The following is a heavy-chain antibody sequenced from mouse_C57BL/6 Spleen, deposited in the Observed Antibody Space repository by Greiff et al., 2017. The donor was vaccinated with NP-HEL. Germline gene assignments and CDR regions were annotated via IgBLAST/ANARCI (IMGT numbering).Heavy chain of an antibody. D-gene: IGHD3-2*02. CDR2: IRLKSDNYAT. V-gene: IGHV6-3*01. J-gene: IGHJ3*01. CDR3: TGTAQATWFAY. Sequence: LQQSGGGLVQPGGSMKLSCVASGFTFSNYWMNWVRQSPEKGLEWVAQIRLKSDNYATHYAESVKGRFTISRDDSKSSVYLQMNNLRAEDTGIYYCTGTAQATWFAYWGQGTLVTVSA. CDR1: GFTFSNYW.